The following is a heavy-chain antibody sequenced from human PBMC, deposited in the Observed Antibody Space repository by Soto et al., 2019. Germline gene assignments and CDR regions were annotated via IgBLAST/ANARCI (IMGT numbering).Heavy chain of an antibody. V-gene: IGHV4-34*01. J-gene: IGHJ4*02. Sequence: SETLSLTCAVYGGSFSGYYWSWIRQPPGKGLEWIGEINHSGSTNYNPSLKSRVAISVDTSKNQFSLKLSSVTAADTAVYYCARGPNYDILTGYFTHYYFDYWGQGTLVTVSS. CDR1: GGSFSGYY. D-gene: IGHD3-9*01. CDR2: INHSGST. CDR3: ARGPNYDILTGYFTHYYFDY.